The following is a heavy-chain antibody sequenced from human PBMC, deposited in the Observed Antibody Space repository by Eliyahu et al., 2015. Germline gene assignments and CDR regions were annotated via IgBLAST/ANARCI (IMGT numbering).Heavy chain of an antibody. CDR1: GYNFTSFD. J-gene: IGHJ4*02. CDR3: ARGEDDSTPPGGY. Sequence: QVQLVQSGAEVKKPGASVKVXCKASGYNFTSFDINWVRQATGQGLEWMGWMHPSSSDTGYAQKFQGRVSMTRNTSISTAYMELSSLTSDDTAVYYCARGEDDSTPPGGYWGQGTLVTVSS. D-gene: IGHD3-22*01. CDR2: MHPSSSDT. V-gene: IGHV1-8*01.